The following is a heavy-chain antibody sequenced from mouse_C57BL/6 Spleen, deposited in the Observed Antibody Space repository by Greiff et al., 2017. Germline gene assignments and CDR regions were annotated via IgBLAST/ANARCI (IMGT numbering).Heavy chain of an antibody. CDR1: GYTFTSYW. D-gene: IGHD1-1*01. J-gene: IGHJ4*01. CDR2: IYPGSGST. CDR3: ARYNYYGSSQSSYYAMDY. V-gene: IGHV1-55*01. Sequence: QVQLQQPGAELVKPGASVKMSCKASGYTFTSYWITWVKQRPGQGLEWIGDIYPGSGSTNYNEKFKSKATLTVDTSSSTAYMQLSSLTSEDSAVYYCARYNYYGSSQSSYYAMDYWGQGTSVTVSS.